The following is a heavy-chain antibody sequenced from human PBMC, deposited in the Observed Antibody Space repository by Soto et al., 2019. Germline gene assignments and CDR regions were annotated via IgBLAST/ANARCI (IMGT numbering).Heavy chain of an antibody. CDR1: GFSLSTGGMC. CDR2: IDWDDDK. D-gene: IGHD3-10*01. CDR3: ARGSQARGLSGFDI. V-gene: IGHV2-70*11. Sequence: SGPTLVNPTQTLTLTCTLSGFSLSTGGMCVSWIRQPPGKALEWLARIDWDDDKYYSTSLKTRLTISKDSSKNQVVLTMTNIDPVDTATYYCARGSQARGLSGFDIWGQGTLVTVSS. J-gene: IGHJ3*02.